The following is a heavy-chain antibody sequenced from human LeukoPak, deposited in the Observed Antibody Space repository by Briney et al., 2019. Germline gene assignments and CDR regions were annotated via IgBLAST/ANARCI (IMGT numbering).Heavy chain of an antibody. D-gene: IGHD3-22*01. CDR2: INGDGSST. CDR3: AEGGYYSTNWFDP. CDR1: GFTFSSNW. J-gene: IGHJ5*02. V-gene: IGHV3-74*01. Sequence: GGSLRLSCAASGFTFSSNWMHWVRQAPGKGLVWVSRINGDGSSTSYADSVKGRFTISRDNAKNTLYLQMNSLRAEDTAVYYCAEGGYYSTNWFDPWGQGTLVTVSS.